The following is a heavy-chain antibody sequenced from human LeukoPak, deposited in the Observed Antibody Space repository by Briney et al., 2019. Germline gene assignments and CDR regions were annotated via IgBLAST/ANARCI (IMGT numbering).Heavy chain of an antibody. CDR3: AKDFRDTSMFTDGYFDS. CDR1: GFTFNNYA. V-gene: IGHV3-23*01. D-gene: IGHD5-18*01. J-gene: IGHJ4*02. Sequence: GGSLRLSCSASGFTFNNYAMSWVRQAPGKGLAGVSGLCGLGDSKYYADSVSGRFSISRDNANNRLYLQMNNLRAEDTAVYYCAKDFRDTSMFTDGYFDSWGQGTLVTVSS. CDR2: LCGLGDSK.